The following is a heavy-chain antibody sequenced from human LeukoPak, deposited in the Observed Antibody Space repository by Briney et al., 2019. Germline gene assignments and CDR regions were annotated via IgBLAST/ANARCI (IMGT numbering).Heavy chain of an antibody. CDR2: ISSSSSYI. CDR3: TGDPAEHSGYDLDYMDV. V-gene: IGHV3-21*01. J-gene: IGHJ6*03. CDR1: GFTFSSYS. D-gene: IGHD5-12*01. Sequence: GGSLRLSCAASGFTFSSYSMNRVRQAPGKGLEWVSSISSSSSYIYYADSVKGRFTISRDNAKNSLYLQMNSLRAEDTAVYYCTGDPAEHSGYDLDYMDVWGKGTTVTISS.